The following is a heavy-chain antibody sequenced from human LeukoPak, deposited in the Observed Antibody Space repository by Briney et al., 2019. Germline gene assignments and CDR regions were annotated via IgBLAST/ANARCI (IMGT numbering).Heavy chain of an antibody. Sequence: PSETLSLTCAVYGGSFSGYYWSWIRQPPGKGLEWIGEINHSGSTNYNPSLKSRVTISVDTSKNQFSLKLSSVTAADTAVYYCATRNSGSYPIWGQGTMVTVSS. D-gene: IGHD1-26*01. CDR2: INHSGST. CDR1: GGSFSGYY. V-gene: IGHV4-34*01. J-gene: IGHJ3*02. CDR3: ATRNSGSYPI.